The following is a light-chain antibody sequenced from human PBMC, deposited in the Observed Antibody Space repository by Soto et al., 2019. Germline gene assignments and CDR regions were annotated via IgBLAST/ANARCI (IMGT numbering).Light chain of an antibody. J-gene: IGKJ5*01. CDR3: MQGTHWPPIT. CDR1: QGLLYSDGNTY. Sequence: DVVMTQSPLSLPVTLGQPASISCRSSQGLLYSDGNTYLNWFQQRPGQSPRRLIYRVSNRVSGVPDRFGGSGSGADFTLKISRVEAEDVGVYYCMQGTHWPPITFGQGTRLEMK. CDR2: RVS. V-gene: IGKV2-30*01.